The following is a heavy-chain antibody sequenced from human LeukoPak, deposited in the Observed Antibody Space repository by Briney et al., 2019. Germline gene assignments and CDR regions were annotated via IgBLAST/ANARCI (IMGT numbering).Heavy chain of an antibody. D-gene: IGHD2-2*03. CDR1: GYSITSDNW. Sequence: PSETLSLTCVVSGYSITSDNWWGWIRQPPGKGLEWIGYIYYSGDTYYNPSLKSRVTISVDTSKNQFSLKLSSVTAADTAAYYCARVGYCSSTSCYTGWFDPWGQGTLVTVSS. J-gene: IGHJ5*02. CDR3: ARVGYCSSTSCYTGWFDP. CDR2: IYYSGDT. V-gene: IGHV4-28*03.